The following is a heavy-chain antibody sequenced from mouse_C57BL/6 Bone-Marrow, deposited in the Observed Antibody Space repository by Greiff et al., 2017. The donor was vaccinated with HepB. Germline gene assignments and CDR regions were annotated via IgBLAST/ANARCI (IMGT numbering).Heavy chain of an antibody. D-gene: IGHD2-10*02. CDR1: GYTFTSYG. Sequence: QVHVKQSGAELARPGASVKLSCKASGYTFTSYGISWVKQRTGQGLEWIGEIYPRSGNTYYNEKFKGKATLTADKSSSTAYMELRSLTSEDSAVYFCARSYGNYVRTWFSYWGQGTLVTVSA. V-gene: IGHV1-81*01. J-gene: IGHJ3*01. CDR3: ARSYGNYVRTWFSY. CDR2: IYPRSGNT.